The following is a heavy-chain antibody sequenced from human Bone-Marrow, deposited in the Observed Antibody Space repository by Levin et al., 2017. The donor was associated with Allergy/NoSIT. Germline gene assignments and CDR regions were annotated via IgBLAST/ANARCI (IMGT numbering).Heavy chain of an antibody. CDR2: VSWDGSST. V-gene: IGHV3-43D*03. CDR1: GFSFDDFA. CDR3: AKAMEASSLFDS. D-gene: IGHD6-6*01. Sequence: PGGSLRLSCVASGFSFDDFAMHWVRQAPGKGLEWVALVSWDGSSTYYADSVKGRFSISRDNSENSVYLHMNSLRPEDTALYYCAKAMEASSLFDSWGQGTLVTVSS. J-gene: IGHJ4*02.